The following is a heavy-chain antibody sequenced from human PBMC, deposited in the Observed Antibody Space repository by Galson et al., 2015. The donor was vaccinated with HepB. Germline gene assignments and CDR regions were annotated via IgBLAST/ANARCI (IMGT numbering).Heavy chain of an antibody. CDR2: INPNSGGT. CDR1: GYTFTGYY. Sequence: SVKVSCKASGYTFTGYYMHWVRQAPGQGLEWMGRINPNSGGTNYAQKFQGRVTMTRDTSISTAYMELSRLRSDDTAVYYCARGGPLITMIVGEDYWGQGTLVTVSS. CDR3: ARGGPLITMIVGEDY. V-gene: IGHV1-2*06. J-gene: IGHJ4*02. D-gene: IGHD3-22*01.